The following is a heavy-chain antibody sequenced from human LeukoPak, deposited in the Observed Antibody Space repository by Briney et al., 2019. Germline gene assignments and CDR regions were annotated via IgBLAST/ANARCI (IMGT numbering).Heavy chain of an antibody. D-gene: IGHD6-13*01. CDR3: AHNSRGSSSWFVLPYFDY. Sequence: SGPTLVNPTQTLTLTCTFSGFSLSTSGVGVGWIRQPPGKALEWLALIYWDDDKRYSPSLKSRLTITKDTSKNQVVLTMTNMDPVDTATYYCAHNSRGSSSWFVLPYFDYWGQGTLVTVSS. V-gene: IGHV2-5*02. J-gene: IGHJ4*02. CDR1: GFSLSTSGVG. CDR2: IYWDDDK.